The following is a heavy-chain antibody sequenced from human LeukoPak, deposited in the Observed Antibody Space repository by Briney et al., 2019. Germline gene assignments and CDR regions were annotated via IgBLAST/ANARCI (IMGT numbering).Heavy chain of an antibody. CDR1: GGSVSSGDYY. J-gene: IGHJ6*02. Sequence: SETLSLTCTVSGGSVSSGDYYWSWIRQPPGKGLEWIGHIYNSGTTNYNPSLKSRVTISVDTSKNQFSLKLNSVTAADTAVYFCARHNRGMGVWGQGPTVTVS. CDR2: IYNSGTT. CDR3: ARHNRGMGV. D-gene: IGHD1-1*01. V-gene: IGHV4-61*08.